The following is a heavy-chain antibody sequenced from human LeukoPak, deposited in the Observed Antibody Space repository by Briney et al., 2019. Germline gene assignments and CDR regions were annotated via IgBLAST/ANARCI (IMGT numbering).Heavy chain of an antibody. Sequence: PSETLSLTCTVSGGSISSYYWSWIRQPPGKGLEWIGYIYYSGSTNCNPSLKSRVTISVDTSKNQFSLKLSSVTAADTAVYYCARDRLRLGGPQRDTAMVPLYYYYGMDVWGQGTTVTVSS. CDR1: GGSISSYY. J-gene: IGHJ6*02. CDR3: ARDRLRLGGPQRDTAMVPLYYYYGMDV. CDR2: IYYSGST. D-gene: IGHD5-18*01. V-gene: IGHV4-59*01.